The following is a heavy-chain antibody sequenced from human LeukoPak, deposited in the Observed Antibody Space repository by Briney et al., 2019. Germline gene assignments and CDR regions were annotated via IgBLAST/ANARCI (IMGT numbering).Heavy chain of an antibody. CDR3: ARDASALH. V-gene: IGHV3-7*01. D-gene: IGHD3-3*01. J-gene: IGHJ4*02. CDR1: GIIMTKYW. Sequence: PGGSLRLSCAASGIIMTKYWMTWVRQVPGKGLEWVATIKQDGSEKYYVDSVKGRFTISRDNAKSSLSLQTNSLRVDDTAVYYCARDASALHWGQGARVTVSS. CDR2: IKQDGSEK.